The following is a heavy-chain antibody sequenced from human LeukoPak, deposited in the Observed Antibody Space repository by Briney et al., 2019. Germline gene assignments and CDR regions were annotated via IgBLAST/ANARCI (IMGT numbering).Heavy chain of an antibody. CDR3: AGDVLTIFGVVPPWAFDI. CDR1: GYTFTGYY. V-gene: IGHV1-2*04. J-gene: IGHJ3*02. CDR2: INPNSGGT. Sequence: ASVKVSCKASGYTFTGYYMHWVRQAPGQGLEWMGWINPNSGGTNYAQKFQGWVTMTRDTSISTAYMELSRLRSDDTAVYYCAGDVLTIFGVVPPWAFDIWGQGTMVTVSS. D-gene: IGHD3-3*01.